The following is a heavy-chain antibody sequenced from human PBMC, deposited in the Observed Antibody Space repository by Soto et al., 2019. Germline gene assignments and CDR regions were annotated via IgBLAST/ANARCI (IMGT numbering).Heavy chain of an antibody. Sequence: PETLFLTCAAYGGSFSAYYWRWICQPPGKGLEWIGDINHSGGTSYNPSLKSRVTISVDTSKSQFSLKLTSVTAADRAVHYCARGSVYTVDSSAFYEYWGQGTPATVSS. CDR3: ARGSVYTVDSSAFYEY. CDR1: GGSFSAYY. V-gene: IGHV4-34*01. D-gene: IGHD3-22*01. J-gene: IGHJ4*02. CDR2: INHSGGT.